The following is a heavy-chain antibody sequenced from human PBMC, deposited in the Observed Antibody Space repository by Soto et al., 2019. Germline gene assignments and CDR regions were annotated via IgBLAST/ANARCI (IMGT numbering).Heavy chain of an antibody. CDR3: ARVDYGGNSLVPPFDY. J-gene: IGHJ4*02. D-gene: IGHD4-17*01. V-gene: IGHV1-69*12. CDR2: IIPIFGTA. Sequence: QVQLVQSGAEVKKPGSSVKVSCKASGGTFSSYAISWVRQAPGQGLEWMGGIIPIFGTANYAQKFQGSVTMTADESTSTAYMELSSLRSEDTAVYYCARVDYGGNSLVPPFDYWGQGTLVTVSS. CDR1: GGTFSSYA.